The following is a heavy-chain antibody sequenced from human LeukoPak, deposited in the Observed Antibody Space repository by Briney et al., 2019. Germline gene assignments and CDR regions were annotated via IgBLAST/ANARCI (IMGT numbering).Heavy chain of an antibody. V-gene: IGHV1-69*06. J-gene: IGHJ4*02. CDR3: ARVPRYCSGGSCSY. D-gene: IGHD2-15*01. Sequence: VASVKVSCKASGGTFSSYAISWVRQAPGQGLEWMGGIIPIFGTANYAQKFQGRVTITADKSTSTAYMELRSLRSDDTAVYYCARVPRYCSGGSCSYWGQGTLVTVSS. CDR2: IIPIFGTA. CDR1: GGTFSSYA.